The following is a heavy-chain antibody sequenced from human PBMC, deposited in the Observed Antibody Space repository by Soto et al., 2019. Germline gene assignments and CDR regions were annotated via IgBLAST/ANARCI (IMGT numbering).Heavy chain of an antibody. CDR3: ARDFTGWPPDGVDS. J-gene: IGHJ4*02. CDR1: GFTFTSYA. Sequence: QVHLVQSGTEVKMPGASVKVSCKASGFTFTSYAFTWVRQAPGQGLEWMGWISAYNGKTNYAQNFRGRVTMTTDSSTSTVYMELGSLTSDDTAVYFCARDFTGWPPDGVDSWGQGTLVSVSA. V-gene: IGHV1-18*01. CDR2: ISAYNGKT. D-gene: IGHD3-16*01.